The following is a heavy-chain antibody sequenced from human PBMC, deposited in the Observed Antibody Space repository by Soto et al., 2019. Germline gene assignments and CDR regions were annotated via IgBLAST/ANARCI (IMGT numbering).Heavy chain of an antibody. V-gene: IGHV4-34*01. J-gene: IGHJ5*02. CDR3: ARGWRFDP. Sequence: SETLSLTCGVYGGSFSGYQWDWISQSPGQGLEWIGEINHSGTTKYNPSLESRINLSVDTSKKQFSLKMFSVTAADTAIYYCARGWRFDPWGQGTQVT. CDR2: INHSGTT. D-gene: IGHD1-1*01. CDR1: GGSFSGYQ.